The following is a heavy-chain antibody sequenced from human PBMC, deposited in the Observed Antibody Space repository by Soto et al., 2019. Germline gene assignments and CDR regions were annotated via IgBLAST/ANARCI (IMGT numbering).Heavy chain of an antibody. D-gene: IGHD4-17*01. CDR2: ISGSGGST. V-gene: IGHV3-23*01. Sequence: PGGSLRLSCAASGFTFSSYAMSWVRQAPGKGLEWFSAISGSGGSTYYADSVKGRFTISRDNSKNTLYLQMNSLRAEDTAVYYCAKTPKYYGPDYGGNSGIYFDYWGQGTLVTVSS. CDR3: AKTPKYYGPDYGGNSGIYFDY. J-gene: IGHJ4*02. CDR1: GFTFSSYA.